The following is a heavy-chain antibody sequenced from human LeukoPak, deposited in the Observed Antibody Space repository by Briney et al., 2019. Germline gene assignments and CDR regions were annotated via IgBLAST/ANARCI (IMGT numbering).Heavy chain of an antibody. Sequence: PSQTLSLTCTVSGGSISSGDYYWSWIRQPPGKGLEWIGYIYYSGNTYYNPSLKSRVTISVDTSKNQFSLKLSSVTAADTAVYYCARVWYQLLAGWFDPWGQGTLVTVSS. J-gene: IGHJ5*02. CDR2: IYYSGNT. D-gene: IGHD2-2*01. CDR3: ARVWYQLLAGWFDP. CDR1: GGSISSGDYY. V-gene: IGHV4-30-4*08.